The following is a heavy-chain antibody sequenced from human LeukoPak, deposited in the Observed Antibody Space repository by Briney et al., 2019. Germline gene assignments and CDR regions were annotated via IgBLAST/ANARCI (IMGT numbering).Heavy chain of an antibody. CDR3: ASPFEGY. Sequence: GSLRLSCAASGFTFSSYSMNWIRQPPGKGLEWIGEINHSGSTNYNPSLKSRVTISVDTSKNQFSLKLSSVTAADTAVYYCASPFEGYWGQGTLVTVSS. V-gene: IGHV4-34*01. CDR2: INHSGST. J-gene: IGHJ4*02. CDR1: GFTFSSYS.